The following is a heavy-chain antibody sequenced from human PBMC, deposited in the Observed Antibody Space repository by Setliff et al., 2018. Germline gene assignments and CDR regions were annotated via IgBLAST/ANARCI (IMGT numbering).Heavy chain of an antibody. CDR2: IYYSGSS. Sequence: KTSETLSLTCTVSGGSISSPSYFWGWVRQPPGKEMEWIATIYYSGSSYHNPSLKSRLTISVDTSKNLFSLKLSSVTTADTAVYYCARHYGGGYKHFDYWGQGTLVTVSS. V-gene: IGHV4-39*01. CDR3: ARHYGGGYKHFDY. D-gene: IGHD5-12*01. CDR1: GGSISSPSYF. J-gene: IGHJ4*02.